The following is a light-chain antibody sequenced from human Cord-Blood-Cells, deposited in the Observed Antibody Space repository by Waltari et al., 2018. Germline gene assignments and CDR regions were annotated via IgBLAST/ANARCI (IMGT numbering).Light chain of an antibody. V-gene: IGLV2-14*01. CDR3: SSYTSSSTL. CDR1: SSDVGGYNS. J-gene: IGLJ3*02. Sequence: QSALTQPASVSGSPGQSITISCTGTSSDVGGYNSFSWYQQHPGKAPKLMIYDVSNRPSGVSNRVSGSKSGNTASLTISGLQAEDEADYYCSSYTSSSTLFGGGTKLTVL. CDR2: DVS.